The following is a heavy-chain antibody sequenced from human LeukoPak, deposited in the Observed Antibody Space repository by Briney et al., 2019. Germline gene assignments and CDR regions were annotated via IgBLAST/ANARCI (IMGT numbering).Heavy chain of an antibody. CDR1: GVTFSSYV. CDR3: AKGQTPYYYYYGMDV. Sequence: GGSLRLSCEASGVTFSSYVMSWVRQAPGKGPEWVSGISGSGGGTYYADSVKGRFTISRDNSKNTLYLQMNSLRAEDTAVYYCAKGQTPYYYYYGMDVWGQGTTVTVSS. V-gene: IGHV3-23*01. CDR2: ISGSGGGT. J-gene: IGHJ6*02.